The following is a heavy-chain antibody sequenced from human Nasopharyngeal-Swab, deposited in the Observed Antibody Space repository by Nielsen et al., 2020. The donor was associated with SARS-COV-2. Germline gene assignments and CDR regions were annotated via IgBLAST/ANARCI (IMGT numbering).Heavy chain of an antibody. J-gene: IGHJ4*02. CDR2: IYYSGST. CDR3: ANRVYYYDSSGYRQTALFDY. Sequence: RQAPGKGLEWIGYIYYSGSTNYNPSLKSRVTISVDTSKNQFSLKLSSVTAADTAVYYCANRVYYYDSSGYRQTALFDYWGQGTLVTVSS. D-gene: IGHD3-22*01. V-gene: IGHV4-59*12.